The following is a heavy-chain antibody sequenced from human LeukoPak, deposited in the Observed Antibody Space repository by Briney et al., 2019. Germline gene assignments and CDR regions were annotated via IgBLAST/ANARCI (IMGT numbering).Heavy chain of an antibody. CDR2: ISSSSGAF. Sequence: PGGSLRLSCVGSGFNFDDYYMSWIRQAPGKGLEWVSYISSSSGAFYYSDSVKGRFTISRDNAKNSLYLQMNSLRAEDTAVYYCAELGITMIGGVWGKGTTVTISS. V-gene: IGHV3-11*04. J-gene: IGHJ6*04. CDR3: AELGITMIGGV. D-gene: IGHD3-10*02. CDR1: GFNFDDYY.